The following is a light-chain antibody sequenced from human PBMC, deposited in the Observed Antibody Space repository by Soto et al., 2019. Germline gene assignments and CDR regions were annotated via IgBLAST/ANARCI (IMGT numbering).Light chain of an antibody. CDR2: GAS. CDR1: QSVSSNY. CDR3: QQYNSWPPLT. J-gene: IGKJ4*01. V-gene: IGKV3-20*01. Sequence: EIVLTPSPGTLSLSPGERASLSFMAIQSVSSNYLAWYQQKPGQAPRLLIYGASSRATGIPDRFSGSGSGTEFTLTINSLQSEDFAVYYCQQYNSWPPLTFGGGTKVDIK.